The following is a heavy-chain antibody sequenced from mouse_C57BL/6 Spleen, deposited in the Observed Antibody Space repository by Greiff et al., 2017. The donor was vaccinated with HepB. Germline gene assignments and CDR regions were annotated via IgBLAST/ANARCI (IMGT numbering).Heavy chain of an antibody. Sequence: EVKLMESGGGLVKPGGSLKLSCAASGFTFSDYGMHWVRQAPEKGLEWVAYISSGSSTIYYADTVKGRFTISRDNAKNTLVLQMTSLRSEDTAMYYCARRSGYGSSYWYFDVWGTGTTVTVSS. CDR3: ARRSGYGSSYWYFDV. CDR2: ISSGSSTI. CDR1: GFTFSDYG. D-gene: IGHD1-1*01. V-gene: IGHV5-17*01. J-gene: IGHJ1*03.